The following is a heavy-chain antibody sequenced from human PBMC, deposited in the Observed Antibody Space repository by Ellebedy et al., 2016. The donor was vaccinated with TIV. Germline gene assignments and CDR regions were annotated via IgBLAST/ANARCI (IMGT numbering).Heavy chain of an antibody. CDR1: GYSISSGYY. V-gene: IGHV4-38-2*02. CDR2: IYHSGST. Sequence: SETLSLXXTVSGYSISSGYYWGWIRQPPGKGLEWIGSIYHSGSTYYNPSRKSRVTISVDTSKNQFSLKLSSVTAADTAVYYCAREGYGEYYFDYWGQGTLVTVSS. J-gene: IGHJ4*02. CDR3: AREGYGEYYFDY. D-gene: IGHD5-18*01.